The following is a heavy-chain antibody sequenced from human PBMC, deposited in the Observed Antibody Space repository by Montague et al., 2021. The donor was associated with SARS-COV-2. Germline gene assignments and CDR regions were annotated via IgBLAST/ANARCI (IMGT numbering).Heavy chain of an antibody. V-gene: IGHV4-39*01. CDR1: GGAISSSSYY. CDR3: ARHCVVRGVSAGWFDP. Sequence: SETLSLTCTVSGGAISSSSYYWGWIRQPPGKVLEWIGRIYYSGSTYYNPSLKSRVTISVDTSKNQFSLKLSSVTAADTAVYYCARHCVVRGVSAGWFDPWGQGTLVTVSS. D-gene: IGHD3-10*01. J-gene: IGHJ5*02. CDR2: IYYSGST.